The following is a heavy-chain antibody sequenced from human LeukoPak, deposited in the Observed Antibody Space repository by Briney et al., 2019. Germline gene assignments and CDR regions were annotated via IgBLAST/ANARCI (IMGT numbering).Heavy chain of an antibody. CDR2: IYYSGST. Sequence: SETLSLTCTVSGGSISSYYWSWIRQPAGKGLEWIGYIYYSGSTNYNPSLKSRVTISVDTSKNQFSLKLSSVTAADTAVYYCARSTSGYYYFFDYWGQGTLVTVSS. J-gene: IGHJ4*02. D-gene: IGHD3-22*01. V-gene: IGHV4-59*08. CDR1: GGSISSYY. CDR3: ARSTSGYYYFFDY.